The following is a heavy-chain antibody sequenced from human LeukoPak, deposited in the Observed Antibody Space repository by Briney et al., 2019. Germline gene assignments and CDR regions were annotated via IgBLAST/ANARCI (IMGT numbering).Heavy chain of an antibody. D-gene: IGHD3-10*01. CDR2: ISSNGGST. CDR3: VKGRMVRGVTYYYYGMDV. J-gene: IGHJ6*04. CDR1: GFTFSSYA. V-gene: IGHV3-64D*06. Sequence: GGSLRLSCSASGFTFSSYAMHWVRQAPGKGLEYVSAISSNGGSTYYADSVKGRFTISRDNSKNTLYLQMSSLRAEDTAVYYCVKGRMVRGVTYYYYGMDVWGKATTVSVSS.